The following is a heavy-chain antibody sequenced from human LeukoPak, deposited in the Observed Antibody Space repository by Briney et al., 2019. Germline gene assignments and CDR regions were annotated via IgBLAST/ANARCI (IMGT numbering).Heavy chain of an antibody. V-gene: IGHV3-23*01. CDR2: ISGSGGST. D-gene: IGHD5-12*01. Sequence: GGSLRLSCAASGFTFSSYGMSWVRQAPGKGLEWVSAISGSGGSTYYADSVKGRFTISRDNSKNTLYLQMNSLRAEDTAVYYCAKGDIVATNGDYWGQGTLVTVSS. CDR3: AKGDIVATNGDY. J-gene: IGHJ4*02. CDR1: GFTFSSYG.